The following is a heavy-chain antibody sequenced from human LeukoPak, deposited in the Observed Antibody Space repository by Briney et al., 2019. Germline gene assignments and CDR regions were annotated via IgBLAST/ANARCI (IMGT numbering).Heavy chain of an antibody. J-gene: IGHJ4*02. V-gene: IGHV1-8*01. CDR2: MNPNSGNT. CDR1: GYTFTSYD. CDR3: ATSRRVLTSLRRQVIYYFDY. Sequence: ASVKVSCKASGYTFTSYDINWVRQAPGQGLEWMGWMNPNSGNTDYAQKFQGRVTMTRNTSISTAYMELSSLRSEDTAVYYCATSRRVLTSLRRQVIYYFDYWGQGTLVTVSS. D-gene: IGHD6-19*01.